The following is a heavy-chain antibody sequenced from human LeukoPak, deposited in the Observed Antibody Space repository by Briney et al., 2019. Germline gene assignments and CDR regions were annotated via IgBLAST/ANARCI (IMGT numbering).Heavy chain of an antibody. CDR2: IYYSGST. V-gene: IGHV4-39*07. CDR3: ARDLGTSGSYGDY. Sequence: PSETLSLTCTVSGGSISSSSYYWGWIRQPPGKGLEWIGSIYYSGSTYYNPSLKSRVTISVDTSKNQFSLKLSSVTAADTAVYYCARDLGTSGSYGDYWGQGTLVTVSS. D-gene: IGHD1-26*01. CDR1: GGSISSSSYY. J-gene: IGHJ4*02.